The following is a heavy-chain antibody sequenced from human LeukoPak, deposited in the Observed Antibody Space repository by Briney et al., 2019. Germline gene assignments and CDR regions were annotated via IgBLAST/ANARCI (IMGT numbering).Heavy chain of an antibody. V-gene: IGHV3-30-3*01. D-gene: IGHD3-22*01. CDR3: ARGPGEWLLLADFDY. J-gene: IGHJ4*02. CDR1: GFTFSSYA. Sequence: GGSLRLSCAAPGFTFSSYAMHWVRQAPGKGLEWVAVISYDGSNKYYADSVKGRFTISRDNSKNTLYLQMNSLRAEDTAVYYCARGPGEWLLLADFDYWGQGTLVTVSS. CDR2: ISYDGSNK.